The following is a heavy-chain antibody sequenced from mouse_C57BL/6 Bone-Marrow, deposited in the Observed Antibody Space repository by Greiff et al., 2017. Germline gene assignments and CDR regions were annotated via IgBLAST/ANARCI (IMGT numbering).Heavy chain of an antibody. D-gene: IGHD2-2*01. J-gene: IGHJ1*03. CDR1: GYTFTSYD. CDR3: ARKGDYGYGDWYFDV. Sequence: VQLQQSGPELVKPGASVKLSCKASGYTFTSYDINWVKQRPGQGLEWIGWIYPRDGSTKYNEKFKGKATLTVDTSSSAAYMELHSLTSEDSAVYFCARKGDYGYGDWYFDVWGTGTTVTVSS. V-gene: IGHV1-85*01. CDR2: IYPRDGST.